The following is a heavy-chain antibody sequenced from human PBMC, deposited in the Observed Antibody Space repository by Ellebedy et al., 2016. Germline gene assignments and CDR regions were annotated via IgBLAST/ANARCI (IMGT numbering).Heavy chain of an antibody. Sequence: GGSLRLSCTASGFTFSSYPMNWVRQAPGKGLEWVSYISYSSGTLYYADSVEDRFTVSRDNAKMSVYLQMNSLRAEDTDVYYCARETMIRGMYYFDVWGQGTLVTVSS. CDR1: GFTFSSYP. J-gene: IGHJ4*02. D-gene: IGHD3-10*01. CDR3: ARETMIRGMYYFDV. CDR2: ISYSSGTL. V-gene: IGHV3-48*04.